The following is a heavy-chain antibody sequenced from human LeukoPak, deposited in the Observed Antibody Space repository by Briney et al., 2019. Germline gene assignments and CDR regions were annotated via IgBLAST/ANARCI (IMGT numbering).Heavy chain of an antibody. Sequence: GGSLRLSCAASGFTFSSYWMSWVRRAPGKGLEWVANIKQDGSEKYYVDSVKGRFTISRDNAKNSLYLQMNSLRAEDTAVYYCARGARSSSWYYYYYGMDVWGQGTTVTVSS. CDR3: ARGARSSSWYYYYYGMDV. CDR1: GFTFSSYW. D-gene: IGHD6-13*01. V-gene: IGHV3-7*01. J-gene: IGHJ6*02. CDR2: IKQDGSEK.